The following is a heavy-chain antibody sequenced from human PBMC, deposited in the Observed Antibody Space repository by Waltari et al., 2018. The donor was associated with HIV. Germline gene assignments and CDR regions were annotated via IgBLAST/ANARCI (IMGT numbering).Heavy chain of an antibody. D-gene: IGHD6-19*01. CDR1: GFTFSSYW. Sequence: EVQLVESGGGLVQPGGSLRLSCAASGFTFSSYWMSWVRQAPGKGLGGGANRKQDGSDKYYVDSVKGRFTISRDNGKNSLYLQMNSLRAEDTAVYYCASEGYSSGWSRDYWGQGTLVTVSS. CDR2: RKQDGSDK. J-gene: IGHJ4*02. CDR3: ASEGYSSGWSRDY. V-gene: IGHV3-7*01.